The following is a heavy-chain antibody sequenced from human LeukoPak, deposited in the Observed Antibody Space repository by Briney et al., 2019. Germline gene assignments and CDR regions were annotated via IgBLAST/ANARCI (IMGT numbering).Heavy chain of an antibody. CDR3: ASITGYSSSWYVGKSYFDY. CDR1: GYTFTGYY. J-gene: IGHJ4*02. CDR2: INPNSDAT. Sequence: ASVKVSCKASGYTFTGYYLHWVRQAPGQGLEWMGWINPNSDATNYAQKFQGRVTMTRDTSISTAYMELIRLTSDDTAVYYCASITGYSSSWYVGKSYFDYWGQGTLVTVSS. V-gene: IGHV1-2*02. D-gene: IGHD6-13*01.